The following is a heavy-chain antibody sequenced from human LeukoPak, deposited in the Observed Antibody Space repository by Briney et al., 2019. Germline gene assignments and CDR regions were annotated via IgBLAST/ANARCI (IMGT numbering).Heavy chain of an antibody. CDR3: ARDLNWETY. CDR2: IKTDESQI. V-gene: IGHV3-7*01. CDR1: GGSFSGYY. J-gene: IGHJ4*02. Sequence: PSETLSLTCAVYGGSFSGYYWSWIRQPPGKGLEWVANIKTDESQIYYVDSVKGRFTISRDNAKNSLYLQMNSLRAEDTAVYYCARDLNWETYWGQGTLVSVSS. D-gene: IGHD7-27*01.